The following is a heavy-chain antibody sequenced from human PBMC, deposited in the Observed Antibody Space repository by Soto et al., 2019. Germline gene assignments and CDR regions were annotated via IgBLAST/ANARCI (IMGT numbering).Heavy chain of an antibody. J-gene: IGHJ3*02. CDR2: ISGSGGST. D-gene: IGHD4-17*01. Sequence: GGSLRLSCAASGFTFSSYAMSWVRQAPGKGLEWVSAISGSGGSTYYADSVKGRFTISRDNSKNTLYLQMNSLRAEDTAVYYCAKDPNDYGDYGGGFDIWGQGTMVTVSS. CDR3: AKDPNDYGDYGGGFDI. V-gene: IGHV3-23*01. CDR1: GFTFSSYA.